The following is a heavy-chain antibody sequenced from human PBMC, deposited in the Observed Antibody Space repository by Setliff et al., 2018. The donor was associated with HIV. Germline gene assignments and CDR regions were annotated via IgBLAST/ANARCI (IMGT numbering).Heavy chain of an antibody. D-gene: IGHD3-3*01. J-gene: IGHJ5*02. V-gene: IGHV1-46*01. CDR1: GYTFTSYY. Sequence: ASVKVSCKASGYTFTSYYIYWVRQAPGQGLEWMGIINPTGGKTNYAQKFQGRVTMTRDTSTSAVYMELSSLRSEDTAVYYCAREGDPFGAAAYNWFDPWGQGTRVTVSS. CDR3: AREGDPFGAAAYNWFDP. CDR2: INPTGGKT.